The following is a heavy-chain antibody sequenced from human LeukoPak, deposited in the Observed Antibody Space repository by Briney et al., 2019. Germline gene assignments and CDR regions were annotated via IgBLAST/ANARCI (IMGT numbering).Heavy chain of an antibody. CDR3: ARDQYDAWSRRGNFDS. Sequence: GGSLRLSCAVSGLTFSGFWMSWSRQAPGKGLEWVASINSDGSEGYYADVVKGRFTISRDNTKNSLYLQMNSLRAEDTAVFYCARDQYDAWSRRGNFDSWGQGTLVIVSS. J-gene: IGHJ4*02. V-gene: IGHV3-7*03. D-gene: IGHD3-3*01. CDR1: GLTFSGFW. CDR2: INSDGSEG.